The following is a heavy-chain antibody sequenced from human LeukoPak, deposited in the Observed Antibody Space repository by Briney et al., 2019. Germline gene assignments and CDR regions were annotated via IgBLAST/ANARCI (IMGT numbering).Heavy chain of an antibody. CDR2: LNPNTGGT. Sequence: ASVKVPCKASGYPFTKYYIHCVRQATGHGLQWMGWLNPNTGGTRYAPGFEGRVTMTRDTSIDTAYMDLSGLTSDDTATYYCAKSLAGTTVFWWFDPWGQGTVVTVSS. D-gene: IGHD1-7*01. CDR3: AKSLAGTTVFWWFDP. CDR1: GYPFTKYY. V-gene: IGHV1-2*02. J-gene: IGHJ5*02.